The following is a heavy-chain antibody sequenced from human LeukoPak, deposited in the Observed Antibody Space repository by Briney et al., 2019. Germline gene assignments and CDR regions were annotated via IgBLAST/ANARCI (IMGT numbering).Heavy chain of an antibody. CDR3: ARDPVCDY. V-gene: IGHV3-48*03. CDR2: ISSSGSNI. J-gene: IGHJ4*02. CDR1: GFNFSSYE. Sequence: GGSLRLFCAASGFNFSSYEMNWVRQASGKGLEWVSYISSSGSNIYYADSVKGRFTISRDNAKNSLYLQMNSLRAEDTAVYYCARDPVCDYWGQGTLVSVSS.